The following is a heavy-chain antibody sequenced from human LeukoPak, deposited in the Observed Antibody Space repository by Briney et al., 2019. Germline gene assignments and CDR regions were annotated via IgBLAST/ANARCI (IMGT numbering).Heavy chain of an antibody. Sequence: AGGSLRLSCAASGFTFSSYAMSWVRQAPGKGLEWVSGISGSGDNTYYAVSVKGRFTISRDNSKNTLYVQVNSLGTEDTAAYYCAKGSYYDSSGSFYFDYWGQGTLVTVSS. CDR1: GFTFSSYA. J-gene: IGHJ4*02. D-gene: IGHD3-22*01. V-gene: IGHV3-23*01. CDR2: ISGSGDNT. CDR3: AKGSYYDSSGSFYFDY.